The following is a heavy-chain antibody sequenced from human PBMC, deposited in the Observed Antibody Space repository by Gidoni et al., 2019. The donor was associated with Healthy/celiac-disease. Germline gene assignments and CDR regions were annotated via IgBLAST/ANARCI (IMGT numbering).Heavy chain of an antibody. CDR1: GFTFSSYG. CDR3: ASLHYYDSSGGVL. CDR2: IWYDGSNK. V-gene: IGHV3-33*01. D-gene: IGHD3-22*01. Sequence: QVQLVESGGGVVQPGRSLRLSCAASGFTFSSYGMHWVRQAPGKGLEWVAVIWYDGSNKYYADSVKGRFTISRDNSKNTLYLQMNSLRAEDTAVYYCASLHYYDSSGGVLWGQGTLVTVSS. J-gene: IGHJ4*02.